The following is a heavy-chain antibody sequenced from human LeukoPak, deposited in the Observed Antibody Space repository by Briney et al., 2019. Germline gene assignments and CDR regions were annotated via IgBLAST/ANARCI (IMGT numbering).Heavy chain of an antibody. CDR3: ARDSGSYFGNDAFDI. Sequence: ASVKVSCKASGGTFSSYAISWVRQAPGQGLEWMGGIIPIFGTANYAQKFQGRVTITADKSTSTAYMELSRLRSDDTAVYYCARDSGSYFGNDAFDIWGQGTMVTVSS. CDR1: GGTFSSYA. J-gene: IGHJ3*02. CDR2: IIPIFGTA. V-gene: IGHV1-69*06. D-gene: IGHD1-26*01.